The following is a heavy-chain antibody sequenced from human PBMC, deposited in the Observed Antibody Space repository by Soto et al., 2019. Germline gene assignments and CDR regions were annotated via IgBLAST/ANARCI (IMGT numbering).Heavy chain of an antibody. J-gene: IGHJ6*02. Sequence: GGSLRLSCAAYGFTFSSYSMNWVRQAPGKGLEWVSSISSSSSYIYYADSVKGRFTISRDNAKNSLYLQMNSLRAEDTAVYYCARGEEDYDFWSGYQYYYYGMDVWGQGTTVTVSS. V-gene: IGHV3-21*01. CDR1: GFTFSSYS. CDR3: ARGEEDYDFWSGYQYYYYGMDV. CDR2: ISSSSSYI. D-gene: IGHD3-3*01.